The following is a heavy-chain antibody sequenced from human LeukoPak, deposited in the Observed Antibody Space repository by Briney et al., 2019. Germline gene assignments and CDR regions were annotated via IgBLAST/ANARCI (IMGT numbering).Heavy chain of an antibody. J-gene: IGHJ3*02. Sequence: GGSLRLSCAASGFTFTNYAMSWVRQAPGKGLEWVSTISSGSGVTTYYADPVKGRFTISRDNSKNTLFLEMNSLRAEDTAVYYCAKALTSGWYLDAFNIWGQGTMVTVSS. V-gene: IGHV3-23*01. CDR1: GFTFTNYA. CDR3: AKALTSGWYLDAFNI. CDR2: ISSGSGVTT. D-gene: IGHD6-19*01.